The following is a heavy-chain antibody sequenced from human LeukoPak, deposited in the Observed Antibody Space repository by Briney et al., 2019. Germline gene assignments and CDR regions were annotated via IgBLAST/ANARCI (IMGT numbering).Heavy chain of an antibody. V-gene: IGHV3-23*01. J-gene: IGHJ4*02. CDR2: ISGSGGST. Sequence: GGSLRLSCAASGFTFSSYAMSWVRQAPGKGLEWVSAISGSGGSTYYADSVKGRFTISRDNSKNTLYLQMNSLGAEDTAVYYCAKVGTRGMATIPDFDYWGQGTLVTVSS. D-gene: IGHD5-12*01. CDR3: AKVGTRGMATIPDFDY. CDR1: GFTFSSYA.